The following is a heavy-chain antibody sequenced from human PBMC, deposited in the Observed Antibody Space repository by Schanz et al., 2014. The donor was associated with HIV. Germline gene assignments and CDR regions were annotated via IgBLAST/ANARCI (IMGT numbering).Heavy chain of an antibody. V-gene: IGHV3-9*01. CDR2: ISWNSGSI. CDR1: GFTFDDYA. D-gene: IGHD3-10*01. J-gene: IGHJ4*02. Sequence: EVQLVESGGALVQPGRSLRLSCAASGFTFDDYAMHWVRQAPGKGLEWVSGISWNSGSIGYADSVKGRFTISRDNSKNTLYLQMNSLRAEDTAVYYCAKDSGSGVMFNFDYWGQGTLVTVSS. CDR3: AKDSGSGVMFNFDY.